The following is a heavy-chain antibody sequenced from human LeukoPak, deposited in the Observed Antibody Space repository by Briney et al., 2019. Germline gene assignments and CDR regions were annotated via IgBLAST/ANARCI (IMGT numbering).Heavy chain of an antibody. CDR1: GGSISSYY. CDR2: IYYSGST. V-gene: IGHV4-59*08. Sequence: PSETLSLTCTVSGGSISSYYWSWIRQPPGKGLEWIGYIYYSGSTNYNPSLKSRVTISVDTSKNQFSLKLCSVTAADTAVYYCARHPRLDLLPRAFDIWGQGTMVTVSS. CDR3: ARHPRLDLLPRAFDI. D-gene: IGHD3-22*01. J-gene: IGHJ3*02.